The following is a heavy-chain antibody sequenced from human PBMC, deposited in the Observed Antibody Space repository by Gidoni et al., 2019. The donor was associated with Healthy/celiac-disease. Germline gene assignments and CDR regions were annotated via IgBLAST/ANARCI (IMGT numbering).Heavy chain of an antibody. V-gene: IGHV3-21*01. D-gene: IGHD2-15*01. CDR1: GFTFSSYS. Sequence: EVQLVESGGGLVKPGGSLRLSCAASGFTFSSYSMNWVRQAPGKGLEWVSSISSSSSYIYYADSVKGRFTISRDNAKNSLYLQMNSLRAEDTAVYYCRVGREWWSMFDYWGQGTLVTVSS. CDR3: RVGREWWSMFDY. CDR2: ISSSSSYI. J-gene: IGHJ4*02.